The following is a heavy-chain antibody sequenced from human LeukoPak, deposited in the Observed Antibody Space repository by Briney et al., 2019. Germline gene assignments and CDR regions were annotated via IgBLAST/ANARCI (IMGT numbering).Heavy chain of an antibody. Sequence: GGSLRLSCAASGFTFSSYAMSWVRQAPGKGLEWVSAISGSGGSTYYADSVKGRFTISRDNSKNTLYLQMNSLRAEDTAVYYCAISNGELGPFYYYYGMDVWGQGTTVTVSS. CDR2: ISGSGGST. D-gene: IGHD6-6*01. CDR3: AISNGELGPFYYYYGMDV. V-gene: IGHV3-23*01. J-gene: IGHJ6*02. CDR1: GFTFSSYA.